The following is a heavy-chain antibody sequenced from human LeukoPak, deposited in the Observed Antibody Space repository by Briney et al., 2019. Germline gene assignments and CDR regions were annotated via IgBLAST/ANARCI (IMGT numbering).Heavy chain of an antibody. CDR3: ARGGIQLWNIYYYYGMDV. D-gene: IGHD5-18*01. V-gene: IGHV4-34*01. CDR1: GGSFSGYY. Sequence: PSETLSLTCAVYGGSFSGYYWSWIRQPPGKGLEWIGEINHSGSTNYNPSLKSRVTISVDTSKNQFSLKLSSVTAADTAVYYCARGGIQLWNIYYYYGMDVWGQGTTVTVSS. CDR2: INHSGST. J-gene: IGHJ6*02.